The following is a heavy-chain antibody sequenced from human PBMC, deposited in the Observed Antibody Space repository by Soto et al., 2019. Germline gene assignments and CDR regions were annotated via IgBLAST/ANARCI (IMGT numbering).Heavy chain of an antibody. V-gene: IGHV4-31*03. CDR1: GGSINSGAYY. D-gene: IGHD2-15*01. CDR2: IYYTGSN. J-gene: IGHJ2*01. Sequence: QVQLQESGPGLVKPSQTLSLTCTVSGGSINSGAYYWSWIRQHPGKGLEWIGYIYYTGSNYYHPSLNSRVTMYGDTSESQFSLNLSSVTAADTAVYYCARSTVVTTSFWHFDLWGRGTLVTVSS. CDR3: ARSTVVTTSFWHFDL.